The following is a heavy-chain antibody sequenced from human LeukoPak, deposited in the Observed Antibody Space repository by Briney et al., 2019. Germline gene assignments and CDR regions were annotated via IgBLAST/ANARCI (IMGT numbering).Heavy chain of an antibody. J-gene: IGHJ4*02. CDR2: INPNSGGT. V-gene: IGHV1-2*02. Sequence: GASVKVSCKASGYTFTGYYMHWVRQAPGQGLEWMGWINPNSGGTNYAQKFQGRVTMTRDTSISTAYMELSRLRSDDTAVYYCARDLRPQWPIAARPFQLFDYWGQGTLVTVSS. CDR1: GYTFTGYY. CDR3: ARDLRPQWPIAARPFQLFDY. D-gene: IGHD6-6*01.